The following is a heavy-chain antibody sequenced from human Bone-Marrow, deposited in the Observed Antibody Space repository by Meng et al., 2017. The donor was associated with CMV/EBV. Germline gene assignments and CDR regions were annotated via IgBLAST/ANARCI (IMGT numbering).Heavy chain of an antibody. V-gene: IGHV3-21*01. Sequence: GESLKISCAASGFTFSSYSMNWVRQAPGKGLEWVSSISSSSSYIYYADSVKGRFTISRDNAKNSLYLQMNSLRAEDTAVYYCAREEENTAMVTGAFDIWGQGTMVTVS. CDR2: ISSSSSYI. CDR3: AREEENTAMVTGAFDI. J-gene: IGHJ3*02. D-gene: IGHD5-18*01. CDR1: GFTFSSYS.